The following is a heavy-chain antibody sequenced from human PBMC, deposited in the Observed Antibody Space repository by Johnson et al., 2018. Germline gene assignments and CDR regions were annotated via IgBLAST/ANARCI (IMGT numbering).Heavy chain of an antibody. Sequence: VQLVESGGGLVQPGRSLRLSCATSGFIFDDHAMHWVRQVPGKGLEWVSGITWNGDNKVYADSVKGRFSISRDNTKNSLYLQLNSLRPEDTALYYCGRDIAPLGFYIDVWGKGTTVTVSS. CDR1: GFIFDDHA. J-gene: IGHJ6*03. CDR2: ITWNGDNK. D-gene: IGHD2-21*01. V-gene: IGHV3-9*01. CDR3: GRDIAPLGFYIDV.